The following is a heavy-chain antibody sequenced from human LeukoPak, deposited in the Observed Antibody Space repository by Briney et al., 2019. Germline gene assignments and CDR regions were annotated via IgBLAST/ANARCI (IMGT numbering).Heavy chain of an antibody. CDR1: GFTVSTNY. CDR3: AREVIRGVHFDF. J-gene: IGHJ4*02. CDR2: ISGSGDST. Sequence: GGSLRLSCAASGFTVSTNYMNWVRQAPGKGLEWVSAISGSGDSTYYADSVKGRFTISRDSSKNTLYLQMSSLRTEDTAVYYCAREVIRGVHFDFWGQGALVTVSS. V-gene: IGHV3-23*01. D-gene: IGHD3-10*01.